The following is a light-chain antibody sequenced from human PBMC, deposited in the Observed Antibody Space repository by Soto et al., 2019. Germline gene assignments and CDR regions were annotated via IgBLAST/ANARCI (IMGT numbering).Light chain of an antibody. V-gene: IGKV3D-20*02. J-gene: IGKJ1*01. CDR3: QQCYNWPQWT. CDR1: QSVSSSY. CDR2: GAS. Sequence: EIVLTQSPGTLSLSPGERATLSCRASQSVSSSYLAWYQQKPGQAPRLLIYGASSRATGIPARFSGSGSGTDFTLTISSLEPEDFALYYCQQCYNWPQWTFGQGNKLDIK.